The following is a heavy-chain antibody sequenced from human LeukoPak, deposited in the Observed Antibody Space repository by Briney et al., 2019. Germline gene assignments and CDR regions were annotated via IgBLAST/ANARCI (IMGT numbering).Heavy chain of an antibody. V-gene: IGHV4-34*01. CDR3: ARGTQYLVLYYFDY. Sequence: PSETLSLTCAVYGGSFSGYYWSWIRQPPGKGLEWIGEINHSGSTNYNPSLKSRVTISVDTSKNQFSLKLSSVTAADTAVYYCARGTQYLVLYYFDYWGQGTLVTVSS. D-gene: IGHD2-8*02. CDR2: INHSGST. J-gene: IGHJ4*02. CDR1: GGSFSGYY.